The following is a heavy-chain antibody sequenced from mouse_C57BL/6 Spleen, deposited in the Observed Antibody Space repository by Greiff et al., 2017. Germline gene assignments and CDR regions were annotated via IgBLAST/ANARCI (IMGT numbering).Heavy chain of an antibody. J-gene: IGHJ2*01. V-gene: IGHV1-53*01. CDR2: INPSNGGT. D-gene: IGHD2-5*01. Sequence: QVQLQQPGTELVKPGASVKLSCKASGYTFTSYWMHWVKQRPGQGLEWIGNINPSNGGTKYNEKFKSKATLTVDTPSSTAYMQLSSLTSEDSAVYYCAKSYYSNLPFDDWGQGTTLTVSS. CDR1: GYTFTSYW. CDR3: AKSYYSNLPFDD.